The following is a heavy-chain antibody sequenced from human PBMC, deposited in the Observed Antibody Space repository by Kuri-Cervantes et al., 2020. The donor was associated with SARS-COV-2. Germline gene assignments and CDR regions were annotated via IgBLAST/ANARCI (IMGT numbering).Heavy chain of an antibody. V-gene: IGHV4-39*01. J-gene: IGHJ3*02. CDR1: GGSISSGGYY. CDR2: IYYSGST. CDR3: ARLRQQSVAFDI. D-gene: IGHD1/OR15-1a*01. Sequence: GSLEISCTVSGGSISSGGYYWGWIRQPPGKGLEWIGSIYYSGSTYYNPSLKSRVTISVDTSKNHFSLKLSSVTAADTAVYYCARLRQQSVAFDIWGQGTMVTVSS.